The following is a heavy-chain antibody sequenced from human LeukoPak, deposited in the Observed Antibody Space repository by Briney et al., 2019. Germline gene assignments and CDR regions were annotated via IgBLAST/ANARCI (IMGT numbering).Heavy chain of an antibody. D-gene: IGHD2-15*01. CDR2: INHSGST. CDR1: GGSFSGYY. Sequence: PSETLSLTCAVYGGSFSGYYWSWIRQPPGKGLEWIGEINHSGSTNYNPSLKSRVTISVDTSKNQFSLKLSSVTAADTAVYYCARGREKGPHPRRYCSGGSCYGAFDIWGQGTMVTVSS. CDR3: ARGREKGPHPRRYCSGGSCYGAFDI. J-gene: IGHJ3*02. V-gene: IGHV4-34*01.